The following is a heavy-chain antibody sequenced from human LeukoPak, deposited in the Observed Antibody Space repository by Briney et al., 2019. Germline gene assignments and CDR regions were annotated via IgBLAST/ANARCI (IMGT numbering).Heavy chain of an antibody. J-gene: IGHJ5*02. CDR1: GYTFTSYD. CDR2: MNPNSGNT. Sequence: ASVKVSCKASGYTFTSYDINWVRQATGQGLEWMGWMNPNSGNTGYAQKFQGRVTMTRNTSISTAYMELSSLRAEDTAVYYCAKDFYSGWYFHGPPHWFDPWGQGTLVTVSS. V-gene: IGHV1-8*01. CDR3: AKDFYSGWYFHGPPHWFDP. D-gene: IGHD6-19*01.